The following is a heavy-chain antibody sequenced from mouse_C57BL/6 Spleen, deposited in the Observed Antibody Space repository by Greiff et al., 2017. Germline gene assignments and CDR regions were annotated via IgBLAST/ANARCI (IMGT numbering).Heavy chain of an antibody. CDR3: AIWRDYVYYGGFAY. CDR2: LHPNSGST. J-gene: IGHJ3*01. CDR1: GYTFTSYW. D-gene: IGHD1-1*01. V-gene: IGHV1-64*01. Sequence: VQLQQPGAELVKPGASVQLSCKASGYTFTSYWMTWVKQRPGQGLEWIGILHPNSGSTNYHETFKSTATLTVDTSSSTAYMQLSSLTSEDAAVYYCAIWRDYVYYGGFAYWGQGILVTASA.